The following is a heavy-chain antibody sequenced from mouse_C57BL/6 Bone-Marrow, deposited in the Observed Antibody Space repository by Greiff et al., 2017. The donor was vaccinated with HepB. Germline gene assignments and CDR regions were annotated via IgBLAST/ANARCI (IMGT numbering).Heavy chain of an antibody. J-gene: IGHJ1*03. CDR2: IDPETGGT. CDR3: TRNYYGSSHWYFDV. CDR1: GYTFTDYE. Sequence: VQLQQSGAELVRPGASVTLSCKASGYTFTDYEMHWVKQTPVHGLEWIGAIDPETGGTAYNQKFKGKAILTADKSYSTAYMELRSLTSEDSAVYYCTRNYYGSSHWYFDVWGTGTTVTVSS. D-gene: IGHD1-1*01. V-gene: IGHV1-15*01.